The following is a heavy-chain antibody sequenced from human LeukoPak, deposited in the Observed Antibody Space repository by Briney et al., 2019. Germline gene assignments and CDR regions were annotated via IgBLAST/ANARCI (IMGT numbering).Heavy chain of an antibody. V-gene: IGHV4-39*07. CDR1: GGSISSSSYY. CDR3: ARVGAWIQLGYFDY. CDR2: IYHSGST. Sequence: SETLSLTCTVSGGSISSSSYYWGWIRQPPGKGLEWIGSIYHSGSTSYNPSLKSRVTISVDTSKNQFSLQLSSVTATDTAVYYCARVGAWIQLGYFDYWGQGTLVTVSS. D-gene: IGHD5-18*01. J-gene: IGHJ4*02.